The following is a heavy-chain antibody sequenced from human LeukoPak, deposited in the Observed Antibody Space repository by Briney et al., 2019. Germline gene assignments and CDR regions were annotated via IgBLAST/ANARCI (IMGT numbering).Heavy chain of an antibody. CDR1: GYTLTRYY. CDR2: INPNSGDT. Sequence: GASVKVSCKASGYTLTRYYIHWVRQAPGQGLEWMGWINPNSGDTNYVQKFQGRVTMTRDTSISTAYMELSRLRSDDTAVYYCARDIHCSSTSCYDGAFDIWGQGTMVTVSS. D-gene: IGHD2-2*01. CDR3: ARDIHCSSTSCYDGAFDI. J-gene: IGHJ3*02. V-gene: IGHV1-2*02.